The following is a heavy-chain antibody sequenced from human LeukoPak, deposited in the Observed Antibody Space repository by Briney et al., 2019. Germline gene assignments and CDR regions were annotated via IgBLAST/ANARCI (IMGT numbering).Heavy chain of an antibody. CDR1: AFTFSTYW. J-gene: IGHJ4*02. CDR2: INEDGRQK. V-gene: IGHV3-7*05. CDR3: ARHSQWSFDH. D-gene: IGHD2-15*01. Sequence: QAAGSLRLSCAASAFTFSTYWMSWARQAPGKGLQWVDNINEDGRQKHYVDSTKGRFTISRDNAKNSLYLQMNSLRAEDTAVYYCARHSQWSFDHWGQGTLVTVSS.